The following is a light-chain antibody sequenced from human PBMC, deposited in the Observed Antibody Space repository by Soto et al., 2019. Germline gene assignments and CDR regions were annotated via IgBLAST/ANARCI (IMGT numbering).Light chain of an antibody. Sequence: DIQMTQAPSSLSASVGDRVTITCQASQDISNLLNWYQQKPGKAPRLLIYDASNLETGVPSRFSGSGSGTDFTFTISSLQPEDIATYYCQHYHNLPITFGQGTRLEIK. V-gene: IGKV1-33*01. CDR3: QHYHNLPIT. J-gene: IGKJ5*01. CDR2: DAS. CDR1: QDISNL.